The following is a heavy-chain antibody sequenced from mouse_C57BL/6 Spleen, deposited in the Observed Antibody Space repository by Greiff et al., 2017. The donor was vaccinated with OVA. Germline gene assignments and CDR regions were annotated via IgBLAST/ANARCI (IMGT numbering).Heavy chain of an antibody. D-gene: IGHD2-4*01. CDR2: ISSGSSTI. J-gene: IGHJ4*01. CDR3: ARQGGDYDLYYAMDY. CDR1: GFTFSDYG. Sequence: EVKLMESGGGLVKPGGSLKLSCAASGFTFSDYGMHWVRQAPEKGLEWIAYISSGSSTIYYADTVKGRFTISRDNAKNTLFLQMTSLRSEDTAMYYCARQGGDYDLYYAMDYWGQGTSVTVSS. V-gene: IGHV5-17*01.